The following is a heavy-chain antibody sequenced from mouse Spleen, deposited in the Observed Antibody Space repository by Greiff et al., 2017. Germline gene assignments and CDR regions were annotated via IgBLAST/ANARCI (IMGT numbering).Heavy chain of an antibody. Sequence: EVQVVESGGGLVQPGGSMKLSCVASGFTFSNYWMNWVRQSPEKGLEWVAEIRLKSNNYATHYAESVKGRFTISRDDSKSSVYLQMNNLRAEDTGIYYCTRITTVGVGDYWGQGTTLTVSS. J-gene: IGHJ2*01. V-gene: IGHV6-6*02. CDR1: GFTFSNYW. CDR3: TRITTVGVGDY. D-gene: IGHD1-1*01. CDR2: IRLKSNNYAT.